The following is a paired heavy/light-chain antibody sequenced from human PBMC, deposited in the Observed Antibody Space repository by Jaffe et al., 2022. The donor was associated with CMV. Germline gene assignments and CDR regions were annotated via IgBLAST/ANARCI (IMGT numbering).Heavy chain of an antibody. D-gene: IGHD2-2*01. CDR3: ARETDIVVVPAASGVYYMDV. CDR1: GGSISSSNW. V-gene: IGHV4-4*02. Sequence: QVQLQESGPGLVKPSGTLSLTCAVSGGSISSSNWWSWVRQPPGKGLEWIGEIYHSGSTNYNPSLKSRVTISVDKSKNQFSLKLSSVTAADTAVYYCARETDIVVVPAASGVYYMDVWGKGTTVTVSS. CDR2: IYHSGST. J-gene: IGHJ6*03.
Light chain of an antibody. CDR1: QGISSY. Sequence: AIRITQSPSSLSASTGDRVTITCRASQGISSYLAWYQQKPGKAPKLLIYAASTLQSGVPSRFSGSGSGTDFTLTISCLQSEDFATYYCQQYYSYPLTFGGGTKVEIK. CDR3: QQYYSYPLT. J-gene: IGKJ4*01. V-gene: IGKV1-8*01. CDR2: AAS.